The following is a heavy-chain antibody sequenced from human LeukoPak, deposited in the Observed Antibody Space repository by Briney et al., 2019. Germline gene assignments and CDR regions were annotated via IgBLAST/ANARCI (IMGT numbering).Heavy chain of an antibody. J-gene: IGHJ3*02. CDR1: GFTFSSYW. Sequence: GGSLRLSCAASGFTFSSYWMHWVRQAPGKALVWVSRIKNDGSSTYYADSVKGRLTISRDNAKNTLYLQMNSLRAEDTAVYYCARESYCSGGSCYSGRAFDIWGQGTMVTVSS. CDR2: IKNDGSST. D-gene: IGHD2-15*01. CDR3: ARESYCSGGSCYSGRAFDI. V-gene: IGHV3-74*01.